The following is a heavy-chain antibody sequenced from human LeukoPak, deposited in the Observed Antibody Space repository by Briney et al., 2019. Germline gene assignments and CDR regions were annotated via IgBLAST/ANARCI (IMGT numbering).Heavy chain of an antibody. CDR3: AKVVAVPGGDSY. CDR2: IYSGGST. CDR1: GFTVSSSY. D-gene: IGHD2-21*01. J-gene: IGHJ4*02. V-gene: IGHV3-53*05. Sequence: GGSLRLSCAASGFTVSSSYMSWVRQAPGKGLEWVSVIYSGGSTYYADSVKGRFTISRDNSKNSLYLQMNSLRTEDTALYYCAKVVAVPGGDSYWGQGTLVTVSS.